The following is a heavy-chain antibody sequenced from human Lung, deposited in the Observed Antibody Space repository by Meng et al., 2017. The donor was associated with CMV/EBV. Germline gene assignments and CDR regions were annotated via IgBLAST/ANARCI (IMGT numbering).Heavy chain of an antibody. CDR1: GYTFTTYY. J-gene: IGHJ3*02. V-gene: IGHV1-46*01. CDR3: AREHGKVVTPYDAFDI. Sequence: ASVKVSCKASGYTFTTYYMNWVRQAPGQRPAWMGVINPSDGATKYAQNFQGRVTMTRDTSTSTVYMELNSLTSEDTAVYYCAREHGKVVTPYDAFDIWGQGTMVIVS. CDR2: INPSDGAT. D-gene: IGHD4-23*01.